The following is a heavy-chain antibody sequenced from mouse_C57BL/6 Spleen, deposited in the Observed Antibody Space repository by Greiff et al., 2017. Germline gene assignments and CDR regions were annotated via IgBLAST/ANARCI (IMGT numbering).Heavy chain of an antibody. CDR1: GYTFTDYE. V-gene: IGHV1-15*01. D-gene: IGHD1-1*01. CDR2: IDPETGGT. CDR3: TRKDYCSSYYFDY. J-gene: IGHJ2*01. Sequence: QLQQSGAELVRPGASMTLSCKASGYTFTDYEMHWVKQTPVHGLEWIGAIDPETGGTAYNQKFKGKAILTADKSSSTAYMELRSLTSEDSAVYYCTRKDYCSSYYFDYWGQGTTLTVSS.